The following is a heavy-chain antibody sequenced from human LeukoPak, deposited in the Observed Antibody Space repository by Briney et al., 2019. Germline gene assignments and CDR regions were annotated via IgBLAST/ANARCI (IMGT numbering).Heavy chain of an antibody. CDR2: IYTSGST. Sequence: PSETLSLTCTVSGGSISSYYWSWIRQPAGKGLEWIGRIYTSGSTNYNPSLQSRVTISRDTSKNQFSLQLSSVTAADTAVYFCGRRHYGVGFEIWGQGTKVTVSS. V-gene: IGHV4-4*07. CDR1: GGSISSYY. J-gene: IGHJ3*02. CDR3: GRRHYGVGFEI. D-gene: IGHD2-8*01.